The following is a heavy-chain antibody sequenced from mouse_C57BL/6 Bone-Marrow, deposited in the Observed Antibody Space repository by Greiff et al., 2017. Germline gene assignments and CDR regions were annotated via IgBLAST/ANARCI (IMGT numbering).Heavy chain of an antibody. CDR1: GYTFTGYW. CDR3: ARSGPSYCGSTYWYFDV. D-gene: IGHD1-1*01. Sequence: QVQLQQSGAELMKPGASVKLSCKATGYTFTGYWIAWVKQRPGHGLEWIGEILPGSGSTNYNEKFKGKATFTADTSSNTAYMQLSSLTTEDSAIYDGARSGPSYCGSTYWYFDVWGTGTTVTVSS. CDR2: ILPGSGST. J-gene: IGHJ1*03. V-gene: IGHV1-9*01.